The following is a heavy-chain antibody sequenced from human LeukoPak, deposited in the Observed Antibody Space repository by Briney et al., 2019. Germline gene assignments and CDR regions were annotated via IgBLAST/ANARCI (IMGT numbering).Heavy chain of an antibody. Sequence: SETLSLTCTVSGGSISSSSYYWGWIRQPPGKGLEWIGSIYYSGSTYYNPSLKSRVTISVDTSKNQFSLKLSSVTAADTAVYYCARGPRGYSYGAPDYWGQGTLVTVSS. CDR2: IYYSGST. CDR1: GGSISSSSYY. CDR3: ARGPRGYSYGAPDY. D-gene: IGHD5-18*01. J-gene: IGHJ4*02. V-gene: IGHV4-39*01.